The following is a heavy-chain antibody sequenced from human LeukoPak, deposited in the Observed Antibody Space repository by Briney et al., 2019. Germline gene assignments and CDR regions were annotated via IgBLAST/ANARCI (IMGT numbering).Heavy chain of an antibody. Sequence: GGSLRLSCAASGFTFSSYWMHWVRQAPGEGLVWVSRTTSAGSVTWYAASVKGRFTISRDNAKNMLYLQMNSLRDEDTAVYFCPRDHAAVATTIDHWGQGTLVTVSS. D-gene: IGHD1-14*01. CDR1: GFTFSSYW. CDR2: TTSAGSVT. J-gene: IGHJ4*02. V-gene: IGHV3-74*01. CDR3: PRDHAAVATTIDH.